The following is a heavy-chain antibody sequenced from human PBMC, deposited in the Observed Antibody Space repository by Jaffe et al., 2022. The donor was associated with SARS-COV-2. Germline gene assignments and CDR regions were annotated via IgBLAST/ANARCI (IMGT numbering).Heavy chain of an antibody. CDR1: GFTFDDYA. Sequence: EVQLVESGGGLVQPGRSLRLSCAASGFTFDDYAMHWVRQAPGKGLEWVSGISWNSGSIGYADSVKGRFTISRDNAKNSLYLQMNSLRAEDTALYYCAKDIPVPAAMVGGMDVWGQGTTVTVSS. D-gene: IGHD2-2*01. CDR3: AKDIPVPAAMVGGMDV. CDR2: ISWNSGSI. V-gene: IGHV3-9*01. J-gene: IGHJ6*02.